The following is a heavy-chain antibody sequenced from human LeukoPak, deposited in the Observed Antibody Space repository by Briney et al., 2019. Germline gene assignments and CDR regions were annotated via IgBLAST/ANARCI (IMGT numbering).Heavy chain of an antibody. V-gene: IGHV4-59*12. CDR3: AKYYYDSTGNSFFDY. D-gene: IGHD3-22*01. Sequence: SETLSLTCTVSGGSISSYYWSWIRQPPGKGLEWIGYIYYSGSTNYNPSLKSRVTISVDRSKIQFSLKVTSVTAADTAVYYCAKYYYDSTGNSFFDYWGQGTLVTVSS. J-gene: IGHJ4*02. CDR1: GGSISSYY. CDR2: IYYSGST.